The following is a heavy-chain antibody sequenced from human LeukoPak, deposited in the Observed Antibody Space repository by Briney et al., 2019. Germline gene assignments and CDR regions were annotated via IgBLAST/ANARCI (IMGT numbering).Heavy chain of an antibody. J-gene: IGHJ6*02. D-gene: IGHD5-24*01. CDR2: MNPNSGNT. CDR3: ARGRRYTPHGDV. V-gene: IGHV1-8*01. CDR1: GYTFTSYD. Sequence: ASVKVSCKASGYTFTSYDINWVRQATGQGLEWMGWMNPNSGNTGYAQKFQGRVTMTRNTSISTAYMELGSLRSEDTAVYYCARGRRYTPHGDVWGQGTTATVSS.